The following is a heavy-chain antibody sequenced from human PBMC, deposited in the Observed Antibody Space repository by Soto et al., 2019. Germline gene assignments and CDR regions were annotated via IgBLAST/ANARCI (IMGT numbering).Heavy chain of an antibody. D-gene: IGHD1-1*01. V-gene: IGHV1-8*01. CDR1: GYNFIGYD. CDR3: ARGGKTMREVHRLGP. Sequence: QVQLVQSGAEVKNPGASVKVSCWTSGYNFIGYDINWLRQAPGQGLEWMGWINPDSGNTGYSQKVQGRLTITRDTSTRTAYMEVTNLRSEDTAVYYCARGGKTMREVHRLGPWGRGTQVTVS. CDR2: INPDSGNT. J-gene: IGHJ5*02.